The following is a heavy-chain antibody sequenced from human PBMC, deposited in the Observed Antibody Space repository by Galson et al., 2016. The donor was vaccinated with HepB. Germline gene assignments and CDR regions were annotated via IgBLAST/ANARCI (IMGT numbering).Heavy chain of an antibody. V-gene: IGHV4-28*02. D-gene: IGHD2-2*01. CDR2: IYSTGDA. J-gene: IGHJ3*02. CDR3: ARIGHCTTTSCSGAFDI. CDR1: DFSITTNW. Sequence: TLSLTCDVSDFSITTNWRGWIRQPPGKGLEWMGYIYSTGDAYYNPSLMGRLTLTVDTSKNHFFLRLPSVTALDTAVYYCARIGHCTTTSCSGAFDIWGQGTMVTVS.